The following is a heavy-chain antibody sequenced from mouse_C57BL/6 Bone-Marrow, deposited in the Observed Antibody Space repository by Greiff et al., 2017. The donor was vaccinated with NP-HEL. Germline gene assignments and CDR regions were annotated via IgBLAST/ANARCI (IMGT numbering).Heavy chain of an antibody. CDR2: IDPSDSYT. J-gene: IGHJ4*01. CDR3: ASYYVSRYYYAMDY. CDR1: GYTFTSYW. V-gene: IGHV1-59*01. D-gene: IGHD1-1*01. Sequence: QVQLQQPGAELVRPGTSVKLSCKASGYTFTSYWMHWVKQRPGQGLEWIGVIDPSDSYTNYNQKFKGKATLTVATSSSTAYMPLSSLTSEDSAVYYCASYYVSRYYYAMDYWGQGTSLTVSS.